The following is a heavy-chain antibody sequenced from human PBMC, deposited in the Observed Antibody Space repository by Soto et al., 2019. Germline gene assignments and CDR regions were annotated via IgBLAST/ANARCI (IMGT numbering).Heavy chain of an antibody. CDR1: GGSISSGDYY. CDR3: ARVSGYNWNYGRYYYYGMDV. Sequence: PSETLSLTCTVSGGSISSGDYYWSWIRQPPGKGLEWIGEINHSGSTNYNPSLKSRVTISVDTSKNQFSLKLSSVTAADTAVYYCARVSGYNWNYGRYYYYGMDVWGQGTTVTVSS. CDR2: INHSGST. V-gene: IGHV4-39*07. J-gene: IGHJ6*02. D-gene: IGHD1-7*01.